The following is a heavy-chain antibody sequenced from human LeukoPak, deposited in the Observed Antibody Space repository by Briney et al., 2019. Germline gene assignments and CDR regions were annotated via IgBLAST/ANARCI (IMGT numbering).Heavy chain of an antibody. J-gene: IGHJ5*02. V-gene: IGHV3-23*01. Sequence: GGSLRLSCAPSGFTFSSYALSWVRQAPGKGLEWVSAIRGSGGRTFYADSVKGRFPISRDNSKKTLYLQMNSLRAEDTAVYYCAKEYCTGGSGYSNWFDPWGQGTLVTVSS. D-gene: IGHD2-15*01. CDR3: AKEYCTGGSGYSNWFDP. CDR2: IRGSGGRT. CDR1: GFTFSSYA.